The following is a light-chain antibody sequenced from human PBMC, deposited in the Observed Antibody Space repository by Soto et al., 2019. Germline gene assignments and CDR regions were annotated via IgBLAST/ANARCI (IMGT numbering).Light chain of an antibody. J-gene: IGLJ3*02. Sequence: QSVLTQPPSVSGAPGQRVTISCTGSSSNIGAGYDVHWYQQLPGTAPKLLIYGNSNRPSGVPDRFSGSKSGTSASLSITGLQAEDEADYYCQSYDSSWVFGGGTKLIVL. CDR2: GNS. CDR3: QSYDSSWV. V-gene: IGLV1-40*01. CDR1: SSNIGAGYD.